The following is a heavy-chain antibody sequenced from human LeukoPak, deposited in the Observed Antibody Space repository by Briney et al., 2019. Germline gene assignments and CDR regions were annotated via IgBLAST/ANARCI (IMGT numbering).Heavy chain of an antibody. D-gene: IGHD3-22*01. Sequence: GESLKISCQATGYSFMTYWIGWVRQMPGKGLEWMAIIYPGDSDTKYSPSFQDQVTISADKSINTAYLHWRSLKASDTAMYYCARLSMIDTFDIWGLGTVVTVSS. J-gene: IGHJ3*02. CDR2: IYPGDSDT. CDR3: ARLSMIDTFDI. V-gene: IGHV5-51*01. CDR1: GYSFMTYW.